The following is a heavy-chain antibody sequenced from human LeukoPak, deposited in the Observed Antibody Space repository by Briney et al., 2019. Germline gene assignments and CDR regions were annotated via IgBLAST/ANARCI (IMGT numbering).Heavy chain of an antibody. D-gene: IGHD6-13*01. V-gene: IGHV4-39*01. CDR3: ARHSSWSEFDY. CDR2: IYYSGST. CDR1: GGSVSSGSYY. Sequence: SETLSLTCTVSGGSVSSGSYYWDWIRQPPGKGLEWIGSIYYSGSTYYNPSLKSRVTISVDTSKNQFSLKLSSVTAADTAVYYCARHSSWSEFDYWGQGTLVTVSS. J-gene: IGHJ4*02.